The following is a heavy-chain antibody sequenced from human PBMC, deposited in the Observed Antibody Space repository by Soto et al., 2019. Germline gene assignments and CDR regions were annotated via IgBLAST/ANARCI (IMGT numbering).Heavy chain of an antibody. D-gene: IGHD3-10*01. Sequence: QVQLQQWGAGLLKPSETLSLTCAVYGGSFGNHYWTWIRQSPGKGLEWIGEVHRSGGTSYNPSLKSRVTISIDTSRNEFSLNLSSVTAADTAVYYCAGGVPGTPGSYYKCHFDDWGQGTLVTVSS. V-gene: IGHV4-34*01. J-gene: IGHJ4*02. CDR1: GGSFGNHY. CDR3: AGGVPGTPGSYYKCHFDD. CDR2: VHRSGGT.